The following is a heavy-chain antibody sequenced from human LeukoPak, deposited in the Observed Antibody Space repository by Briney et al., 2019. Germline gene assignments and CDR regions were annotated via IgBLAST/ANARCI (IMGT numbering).Heavy chain of an antibody. D-gene: IGHD3-16*02. CDR1: GFTFSSYG. V-gene: IGHV3-30*02. J-gene: IGHJ4*02. Sequence: GGSLRLSCAASGFTFSSYGMHWVRQAPGKGLEWVAFIRYDGSNKYYADSVKGRFTISRDNSKNTLYLQMNSLRAEDTAVYYCAKEGIMITFGGVIVIPYYFDYWGQGTLVTVSS. CDR2: IRYDGSNK. CDR3: AKEGIMITFGGVIVIPYYFDY.